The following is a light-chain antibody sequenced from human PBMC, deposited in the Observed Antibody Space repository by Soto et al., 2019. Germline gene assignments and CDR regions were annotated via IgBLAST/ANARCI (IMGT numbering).Light chain of an antibody. CDR1: QFINSW. CDR3: LQDYKYPWT. Sequence: DIQMTQSPSLLSASVGDRVTITCRAGQFINSWLAWYQQKPEKAPKLLIYDASSLESGVPSRFSGSGSGTDFTLTISSLQPEDFATYYCLQDYKYPWTFGQGTKVDIK. CDR2: DAS. J-gene: IGKJ1*01. V-gene: IGKV1D-16*01.